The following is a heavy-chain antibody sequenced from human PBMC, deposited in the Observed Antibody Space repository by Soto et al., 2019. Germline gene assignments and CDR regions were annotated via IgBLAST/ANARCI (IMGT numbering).Heavy chain of an antibody. Sequence: GGSLRLSCAASGFTFSSYSMNWVRQAPGKGLEWVSYISSNSGSINYAESVKGRFTISRDNAKNSLYLQMNGLRAEDTAVYYCARDGARLVYHHDVSGYYGTTFWGQGIPVTVSS. CDR3: ARDGARLVYHHDVSGYYGTTF. CDR2: ISSNSGSI. D-gene: IGHD3-22*01. V-gene: IGHV3-48*01. J-gene: IGHJ4*02. CDR1: GFTFSSYS.